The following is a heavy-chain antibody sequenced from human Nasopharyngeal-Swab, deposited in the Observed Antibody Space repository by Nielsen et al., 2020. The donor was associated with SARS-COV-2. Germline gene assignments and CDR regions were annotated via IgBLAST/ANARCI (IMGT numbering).Heavy chain of an antibody. D-gene: IGHD3-22*01. CDR2: IYYSGST. J-gene: IGHJ6*03. V-gene: IGHV4-30-4*07. Sequence: WIRQPPGKGLEWIGYIYYSGSTYYNPSLKSRVTISVDTSKNQFSLKLSSVTAADTAVYYCAGGPYSSGYPYYYYYYMDVWGKGTTVTVSS. CDR3: AGGPYSSGYPYYYYYYMDV.